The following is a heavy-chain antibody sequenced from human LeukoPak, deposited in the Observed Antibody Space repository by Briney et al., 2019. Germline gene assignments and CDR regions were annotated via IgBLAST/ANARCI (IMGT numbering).Heavy chain of an antibody. D-gene: IGHD2-2*02. J-gene: IGHJ6*02. V-gene: IGHV6-1*01. CDR3: AGRDCSSTSCYTSPQYYYGMDV. CDR2: TYYRSKWYS. CDR1: GDSVSSSSAA. Sequence: SQTLSLTCVISGDSVSSSSAAWTWIRQSPSRGLEWLGRTYYRSKWYSDFAASVRGRISVNPDTSKNQFSLQLNSVTAADTAVYYCAGRDCSSTSCYTSPQYYYGMDVWGQGTTVTVSS.